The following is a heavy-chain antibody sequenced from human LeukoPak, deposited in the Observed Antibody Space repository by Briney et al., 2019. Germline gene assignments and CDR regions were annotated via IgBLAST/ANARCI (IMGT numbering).Heavy chain of an antibody. CDR2: IFPSGGEI. J-gene: IGHJ4*02. CDR3: ATYRQVLLPFES. Sequence: GGSLRLSCSASGFSFSSYIMIWVRQPPGKGLEWVSSIFPSGGEIHYADYVRGRFTISRDNSKSTLSLQMNSLRAEDTAIYYCATYRQVLLPFESWGQGTLVTVSS. CDR1: GFSFSSYI. D-gene: IGHD2-8*02. V-gene: IGHV3-23*01.